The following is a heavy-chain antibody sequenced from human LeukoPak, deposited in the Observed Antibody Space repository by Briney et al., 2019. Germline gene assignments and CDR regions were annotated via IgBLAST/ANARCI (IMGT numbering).Heavy chain of an antibody. J-gene: IGHJ6*03. CDR1: GFTFSSYE. V-gene: IGHV3-48*03. Sequence: GGSLRLSCAASGFTFSSYEMNWVRQAPGKGLEWVSYISSSGSTIYYADSVKGRFTISRDNAKNSLYLQMNSLRAEDTAVYYCARDGIAAAGTVYYYYYMDVWGKGTTVTVSS. CDR2: ISSSGSTI. D-gene: IGHD6-13*01. CDR3: ARDGIAAAGTVYYYYYMDV.